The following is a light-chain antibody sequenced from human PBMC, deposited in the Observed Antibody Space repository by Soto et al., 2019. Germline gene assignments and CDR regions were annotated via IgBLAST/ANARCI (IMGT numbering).Light chain of an antibody. CDR3: CSYAGSIYV. CDR2: EGS. CDR1: SSDVGGYNL. V-gene: IGLV2-23*01. Sequence: QSALTQPASVSGSPGQSITISCTGTSSDVGGYNLVSWYQQHPGKAPKLMIYEGSKRPSGVSNRFSGSKSGNTASLTISGLQAEDEADYYCCSYAGSIYVFGTGTKVTVL. J-gene: IGLJ1*01.